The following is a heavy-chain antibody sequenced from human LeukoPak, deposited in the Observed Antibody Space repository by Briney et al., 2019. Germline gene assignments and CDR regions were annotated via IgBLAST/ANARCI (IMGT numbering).Heavy chain of an antibody. V-gene: IGHV4-39*01. Sequence: SETLSLTCNVSGVSIRRGRNYWGWTRQSPRKGLEWIGSIYYSASSSYNPSLQSRVSISVDTSKNHISLKVFSLTAADTALYYCARHVSGSAMMHYFDYWGQGNLVTVSS. CDR3: ARHVSGSAMMHYFDY. J-gene: IGHJ4*02. D-gene: IGHD5-18*01. CDR2: IYYSASS. CDR1: GVSIRRGRNY.